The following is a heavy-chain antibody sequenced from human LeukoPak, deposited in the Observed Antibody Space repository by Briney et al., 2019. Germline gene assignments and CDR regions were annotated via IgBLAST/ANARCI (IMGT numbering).Heavy chain of an antibody. CDR2: ISAYNGNT. CDR3: ARDLVIAAVVPAATPFDY. Sequence: ASVKVSCKASGYTFTSYGISWVRQAPGQGLEWMGWISAYNGNTNYAQKLQGRVTMTTDTSTSTAYMELRSLRSDDTAVYYCARDLVIAAVVPAATPFDYWGQGTLVTVSS. J-gene: IGHJ4*02. CDR1: GYTFTSYG. V-gene: IGHV1-18*01. D-gene: IGHD2-2*01.